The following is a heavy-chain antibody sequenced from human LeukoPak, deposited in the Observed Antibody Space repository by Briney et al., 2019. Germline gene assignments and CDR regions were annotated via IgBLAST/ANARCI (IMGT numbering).Heavy chain of an antibody. J-gene: IGHJ5*02. CDR1: GGSISSGGYY. CDR3: ARWGSNCSSTSCYGTNWFDP. D-gene: IGHD2-2*01. Sequence: SETLSLTCTVSGGSISSGGYYWSWIRQPPGKGLEWIGYIYPSGSTYYNPSLKSRVTISVDRSKNQFSLKLSSVTAADTAVYYCARWGSNCSSTSCYGTNWFDPWGQGTLVTVSS. V-gene: IGHV4-30-2*01. CDR2: IYPSGST.